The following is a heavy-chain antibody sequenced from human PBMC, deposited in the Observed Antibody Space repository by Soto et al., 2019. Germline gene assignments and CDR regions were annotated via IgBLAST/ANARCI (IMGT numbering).Heavy chain of an antibody. CDR3: AREFGGRLHRIYYYYMDV. CDR2: INHSGST. J-gene: IGHJ6*03. CDR1: GGSFSGYY. D-gene: IGHD3-10*01. V-gene: IGHV4-34*01. Sequence: QVQLQQWGAGLLKPSETLSLTCAVYGGSFSGYYWRWIRQPPGKGLEWIGEINHSGSTNYNPSLKSRVTISVDTSKNQFSLKMSSVTAADTAVYYCAREFGGRLHRIYYYYMDVWGKGTTVTVSS.